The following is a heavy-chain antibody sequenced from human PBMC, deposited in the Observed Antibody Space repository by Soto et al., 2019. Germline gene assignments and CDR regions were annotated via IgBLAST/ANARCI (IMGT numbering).Heavy chain of an antibody. CDR3: TGEVASGY. CDR1: GFTVSTYG. Sequence: QVQLVESRGGVVQPGRSLRLSCAVSGFTVSTYGMHWVRQAPGKGLEWVAVISRDGGTKYYADSVKGRFTISRDNSRNKLFLEMNSLRGDDMAVYYCTGEVASGYWGQGTLVTVSS. D-gene: IGHD2-8*02. J-gene: IGHJ4*02. CDR2: ISRDGGTK. V-gene: IGHV3-30*03.